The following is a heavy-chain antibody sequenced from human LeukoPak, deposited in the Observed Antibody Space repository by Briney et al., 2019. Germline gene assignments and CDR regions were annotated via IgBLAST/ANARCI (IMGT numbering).Heavy chain of an antibody. V-gene: IGHV1-46*01. Sequence: ASVKVSCKASGCTFTSYYMHWVRQAPGQGLEWMGIINPSGGSTSYAQKFQGRVTMTRDMSTSTVYMELSSLRSEDTAVYYCARDRIAARPINWFDPWGQGTLVTVSS. CDR1: GCTFTSYY. J-gene: IGHJ5*02. D-gene: IGHD6-6*01. CDR3: ARDRIAARPINWFDP. CDR2: INPSGGST.